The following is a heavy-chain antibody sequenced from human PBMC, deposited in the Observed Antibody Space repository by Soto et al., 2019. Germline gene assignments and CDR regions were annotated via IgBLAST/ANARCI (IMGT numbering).Heavy chain of an antibody. D-gene: IGHD3-16*01. Sequence: QVQLVQSGAEVRKPGASVKVACKASGYRFTDYAIQWVRQAPGQSLEWLGWVNVHNGDTKYSQRFHDRVPITWDTSATTAYMELGSLRSEDTAVYYCARDFLGDPGAHFDYWGQGTLVTVSS. CDR2: VNVHNGDT. J-gene: IGHJ4*02. V-gene: IGHV1-3*01. CDR3: ARDFLGDPGAHFDY. CDR1: GYRFTDYA.